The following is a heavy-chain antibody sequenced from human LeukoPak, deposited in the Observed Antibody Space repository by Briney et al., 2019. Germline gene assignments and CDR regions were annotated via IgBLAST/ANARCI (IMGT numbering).Heavy chain of an antibody. J-gene: IGHJ3*02. CDR3: ARGGYCSGGTCYKWNAFDI. CDR2: ISTSGTTI. CDR1: GFTFSSYS. V-gene: IGHV3-48*04. D-gene: IGHD2-15*01. Sequence: GGSLRLSCAASGFTFSSYSMNWVRQAPEKGLEWVSYISTSGTTIYHPDSVKGRFTISRDNAKNSLFLQMNSLRAEDTAIYYCARGGYCSGGTCYKWNAFDIWGQGTTVTVSS.